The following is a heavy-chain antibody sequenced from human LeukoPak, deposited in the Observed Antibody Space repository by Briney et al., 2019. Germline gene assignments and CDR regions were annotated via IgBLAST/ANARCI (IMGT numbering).Heavy chain of an antibody. CDR2: IYYRGTT. Sequence: SETLSLTCTVSGDSISSSSYYWGWIRQPPGKGLEWHGTIYYRGTTYYNPSLKSRVTISVDTSKNQFSLRLNSVTAADTAVYYCARDSDILTGYEPNWFDPWGQGTLVTVSS. CDR3: ARDSDILTGYEPNWFDP. CDR1: GDSISSSSYY. D-gene: IGHD3-9*01. J-gene: IGHJ5*02. V-gene: IGHV4-39*07.